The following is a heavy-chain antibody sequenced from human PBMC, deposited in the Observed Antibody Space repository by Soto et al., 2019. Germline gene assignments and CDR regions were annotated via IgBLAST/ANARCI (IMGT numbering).Heavy chain of an antibody. CDR1: GFTFSDHY. J-gene: IGHJ4*02. CDR3: TRLMLGTSRSSDY. V-gene: IGHV3-72*01. Sequence: EVQLVESGGGLVQPEGSLRLSCAASGFTFSDHYMDWVRQAPGKGLEWVGGIKNKANSYTTEYAAPVKGRFIISRDDSKNSVFLQMNRLKTDDTAVYYCTRLMLGTSRSSDYWCQGILFTVSS. CDR2: IKNKANSYTT. D-gene: IGHD2-2*01.